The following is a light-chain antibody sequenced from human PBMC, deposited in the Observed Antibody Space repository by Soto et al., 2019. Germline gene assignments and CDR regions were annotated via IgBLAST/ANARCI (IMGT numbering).Light chain of an antibody. CDR3: QQYNNWPSWT. V-gene: IGKV3-15*01. CDR2: GAS. J-gene: IGKJ1*01. Sequence: DIVMTQSPATLSVSPGERATLSCRASQSVNSNLAWYQQKPGQAPRLLIYGASTRATGIPARFSGSGSGTEFSLTISSLQSEDFAVYYCQQYNNWPSWTFGQGTKVEIK. CDR1: QSVNSN.